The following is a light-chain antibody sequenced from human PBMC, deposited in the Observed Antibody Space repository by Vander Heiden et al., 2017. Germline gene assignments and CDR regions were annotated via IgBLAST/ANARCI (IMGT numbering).Light chain of an antibody. J-gene: IGKJ2*01. CDR2: VAS. CDR1: QRLSSW. V-gene: IGKV1-5*03. Sequence: DIQMTQSPSTLSASVGDRVTITCRASQRLSSWLAWYQQNTGKAPKLLIQVASSLESRVATRFSGSGSGTEFTLTISSLQTDDFATYYCQQDSVHHTFGQGTKMEIK. CDR3: QQDSVHHT.